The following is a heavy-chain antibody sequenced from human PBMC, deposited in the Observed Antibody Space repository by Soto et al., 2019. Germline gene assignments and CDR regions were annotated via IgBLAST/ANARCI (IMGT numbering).Heavy chain of an antibody. D-gene: IGHD3-22*01. Sequence: SGTLSLTCAVSGGSISSGGYSWSWIRQPPGKGLEWIGYIYHSGSTYYNPSLKSRVTISVDRSKNQFSLKLSSVTAADTAVYYCARLATGSSGYYPAFDIWGQGTMVTVSS. J-gene: IGHJ3*02. CDR3: ARLATGSSGYYPAFDI. CDR1: GGSISSGGYS. V-gene: IGHV4-30-2*01. CDR2: IYHSGST.